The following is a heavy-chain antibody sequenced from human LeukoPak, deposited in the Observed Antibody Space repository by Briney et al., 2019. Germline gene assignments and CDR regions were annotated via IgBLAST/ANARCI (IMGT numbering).Heavy chain of an antibody. Sequence: GGSLRLSCAASGFTFSSYWMSWVRQAPGKGLEWVANIKQDGSEKYYVDSVKGRFTISRDNAKNSLYLQMNSLRAEDTAVYYCAREPGYSSSFPRFGPWGQGTLVTVSS. V-gene: IGHV3-7*01. J-gene: IGHJ5*02. D-gene: IGHD6-6*01. CDR3: AREPGYSSSFPRFGP. CDR1: GFTFSSYW. CDR2: IKQDGSEK.